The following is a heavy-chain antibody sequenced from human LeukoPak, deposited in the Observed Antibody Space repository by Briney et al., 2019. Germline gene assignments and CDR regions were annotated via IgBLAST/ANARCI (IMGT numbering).Heavy chain of an antibody. J-gene: IGHJ4*02. D-gene: IGHD6-6*01. V-gene: IGHV4-39*01. Sequence: SETLSLTCTVSGGSISSSSYYWGWVRQLPGKGLEWIGSIYYSGSTYYNPSLKSRVTISVDTSKNQFSLKLSSVTAADTAVYYCDRWSSSSDYWGQGTLVTVSS. CDR2: IYYSGST. CDR3: DRWSSSSDY. CDR1: GGSISSSSYY.